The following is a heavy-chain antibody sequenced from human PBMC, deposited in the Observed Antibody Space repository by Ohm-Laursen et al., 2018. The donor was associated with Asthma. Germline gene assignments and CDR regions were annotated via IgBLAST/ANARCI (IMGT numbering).Heavy chain of an antibody. D-gene: IGHD5-12*01. CDR2: IYYSGST. CDR1: GGPISSSTYY. J-gene: IGHJ6*02. V-gene: IGHV4-39*07. Sequence: GTLSLTCTVSGGPISSSTYYWGWIRQPPGKGLEWIGSIYYSGSTYYNPSLRSRVAISIDTSKNQFSLKVTSVIAADTAVYFCARDGGGYGVNYYYYGMDVWGQGTTVSVSS. CDR3: ARDGGGYGVNYYYYGMDV.